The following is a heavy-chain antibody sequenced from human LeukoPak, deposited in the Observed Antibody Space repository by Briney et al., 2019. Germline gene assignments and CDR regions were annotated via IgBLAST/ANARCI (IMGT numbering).Heavy chain of an antibody. Sequence: ASVKVSCKASGYTFTGYYMHWVRQAPGQGLEWMVWINPNSGGTNYAQKFQGRVTMTRDTSISTAYMELSRLRSDDTAVYYCATDILTGYYNGALDIWGQGTMDAVSS. V-gene: IGHV1-2*02. CDR2: INPNSGGT. CDR3: ATDILTGYYNGALDI. J-gene: IGHJ3*02. CDR1: GYTFTGYY. D-gene: IGHD3-9*01.